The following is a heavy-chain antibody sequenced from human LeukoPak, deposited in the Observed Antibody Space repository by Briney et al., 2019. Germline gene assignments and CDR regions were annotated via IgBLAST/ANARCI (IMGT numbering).Heavy chain of an antibody. Sequence: GGSLRLSCAASGFTFSGYAMSWVRQAPGKGLVWVSRISTDGSTTNYADSVKGRFTISRDNAKNTLYLQMNSLRDDDTAVYYCISHNNYRSYDWGQGTLVTVSS. J-gene: IGHJ4*02. D-gene: IGHD4-11*01. CDR1: GFTFSGYA. V-gene: IGHV3-74*01. CDR3: ISHNNYRSYD. CDR2: ISTDGSTT.